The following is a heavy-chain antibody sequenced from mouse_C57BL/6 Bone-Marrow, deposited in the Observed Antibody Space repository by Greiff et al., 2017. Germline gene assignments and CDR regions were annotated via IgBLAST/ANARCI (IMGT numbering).Heavy chain of an antibody. Sequence: EVKVVESGGGLVKPGGSLKLSCAASGFTFSSYAMSWVRQTPEKRLEWVATISDGGSYTYYPDNVKGRFTISRDNAKNNLYLQMSHLKSEDTAMYYCARERDLDYGSRDWFAYWGQGTLVTVSA. D-gene: IGHD1-1*01. CDR3: ARERDLDYGSRDWFAY. V-gene: IGHV5-4*01. CDR1: GFTFSSYA. J-gene: IGHJ3*01. CDR2: ISDGGSYT.